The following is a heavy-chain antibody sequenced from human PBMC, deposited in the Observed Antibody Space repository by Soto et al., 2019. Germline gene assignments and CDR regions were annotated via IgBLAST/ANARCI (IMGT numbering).Heavy chain of an antibody. J-gene: IGHJ4*01. CDR1: GFSLTTSGVG. CDR2: IYWNDDQ. CDR3: AHKDPAADLPFDY. V-gene: IGHV2-5*01. D-gene: IGHD6-13*01. Sequence: QITLKESGPTLVKPTQTLTLTCTFSGFSLTTSGVGVGWIRQPPGKALEWLALIYWNDDQYYIPSLKTRLTITKDTSRNQVVLTMTNMDPGDTATYYCAHKDPAADLPFDYWGHVSLLTVSS.